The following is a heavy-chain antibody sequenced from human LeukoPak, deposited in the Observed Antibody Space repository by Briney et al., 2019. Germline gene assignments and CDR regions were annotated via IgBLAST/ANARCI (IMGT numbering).Heavy chain of an antibody. CDR2: ISGSGGST. CDR1: GFTFSSYS. CDR3: AKDLVVAATPDWFDP. J-gene: IGHJ5*02. D-gene: IGHD2-15*01. Sequence: GGSLRLSCAASGFTFSSYSMNWVRQAPGKGLEWVSAISGSGGSTYYADSVKGRFTISRDNSKNTLYLQMNSLRAEDTAVYYCAKDLVVAATPDWFDPWGQGTLVTVSS. V-gene: IGHV3-23*01.